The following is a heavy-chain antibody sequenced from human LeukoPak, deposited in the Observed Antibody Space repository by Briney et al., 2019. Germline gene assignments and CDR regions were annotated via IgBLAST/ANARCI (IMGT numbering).Heavy chain of an antibody. Sequence: GASVKVSCKASGYTFTGYYMHWVRQAPGQGLEWMGWINPNSGGTNYAQKFQGRVTMTRDTSISTAYMELSRLRSDDTAVYYCARDRGVAAAASEYWGQGTLVTVSS. J-gene: IGHJ4*02. V-gene: IGHV1-2*02. CDR3: ARDRGVAAAASEY. D-gene: IGHD6-13*01. CDR2: INPNSGGT. CDR1: GYTFTGYY.